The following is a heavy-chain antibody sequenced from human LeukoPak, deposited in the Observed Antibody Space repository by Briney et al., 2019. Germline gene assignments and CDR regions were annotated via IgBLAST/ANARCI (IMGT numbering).Heavy chain of an antibody. Sequence: SVTVSCTASGGTFSSYAISWVGQAPGHGLEWMGGIIPIFGTANYAQKFQGRVTITADESTSTAYMELSSLRSEDTAVYYCARECITIFGVVITQNWFDPWGQGTLVTVSS. V-gene: IGHV1-69*13. CDR2: IIPIFGTA. D-gene: IGHD3-3*01. CDR1: GGTFSSYA. CDR3: ARECITIFGVVITQNWFDP. J-gene: IGHJ5*02.